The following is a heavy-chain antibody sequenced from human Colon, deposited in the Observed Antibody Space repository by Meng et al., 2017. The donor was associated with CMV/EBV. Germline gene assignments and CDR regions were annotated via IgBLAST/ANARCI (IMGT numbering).Heavy chain of an antibody. CDR1: GGSLIGYY. CDR3: SRGADPYKSGIY. CDR2: IHHSGRT. Sequence: PGGRGRLGPSETLSPTGTVYGGSLIGYYGTWVRQPPGKGLEWIGEIHHSGRTFYNPSLNNRVSISVDTSKNQFSLNLRSVTAADTAVYDCSRGADPYKSGIYWGQGALVTVSS. D-gene: IGHD5-24*01. V-gene: IGHV4-34*01. J-gene: IGHJ4*02.